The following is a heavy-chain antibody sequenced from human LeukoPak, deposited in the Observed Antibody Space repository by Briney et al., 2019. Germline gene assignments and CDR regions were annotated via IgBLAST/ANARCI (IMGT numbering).Heavy chain of an antibody. J-gene: IGHJ5*02. Sequence: GASVEVSCKASGYTFTDHHMHWVRQAPGQGLEWMGWIHPNSGDTNYAQRFQGRVTMTRDTSISTAYMELSRLRSDDTAVYYCARGTFDPWGQGTLVTVSS. CDR2: IHPNSGDT. V-gene: IGHV1-2*02. CDR3: ARGTFDP. CDR1: GYTFTDHH.